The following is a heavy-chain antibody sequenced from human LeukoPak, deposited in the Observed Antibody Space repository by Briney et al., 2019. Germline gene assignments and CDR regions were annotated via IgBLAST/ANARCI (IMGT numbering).Heavy chain of an antibody. CDR1: GGSFSGYY. J-gene: IGHJ5*02. CDR3: ARDRIRLYCGGDCYIGANWFDP. D-gene: IGHD2-21*01. Sequence: SETLSLTCAVYGGSFSGYYWSWIRQPPGKGLEWIGYIYHSGSTYYNPSLKSRVTISVDRSKNQFSLKLSSVTAADTAVYYCARDRIRLYCGGDCYIGANWFDPWGQGTLVTVSS. V-gene: IGHV4-34*01. CDR2: IYHSGST.